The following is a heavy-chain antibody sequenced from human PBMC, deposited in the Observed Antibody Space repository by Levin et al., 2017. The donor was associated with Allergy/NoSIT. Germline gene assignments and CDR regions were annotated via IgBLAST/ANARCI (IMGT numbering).Heavy chain of an antibody. Sequence: KISCKASGGTFSSYAISWVRQAPGQGLEGMGRIIPILGIANHAQKFQGRVTITADKSTSTVYMELSSLRSEDTAVYYCAREAYSSGWYPEYFQHWGQGTLVTVSS. CDR3: AREAYSSGWYPEYFQH. CDR1: GGTFSSYA. V-gene: IGHV1-69*04. J-gene: IGHJ1*01. D-gene: IGHD6-19*01. CDR2: IIPILGIA.